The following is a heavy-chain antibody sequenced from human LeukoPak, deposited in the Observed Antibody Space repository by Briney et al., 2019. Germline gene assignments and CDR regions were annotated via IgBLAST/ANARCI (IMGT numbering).Heavy chain of an antibody. V-gene: IGHV3-30*18. CDR1: GFTFSTYW. CDR3: AKDPYSSGWYRFHFYYYYMDV. D-gene: IGHD6-19*01. J-gene: IGHJ6*03. CDR2: ISYDGSNK. Sequence: PGGSLRLTCAASGFTFSTYWMSWVRQAPGKGLEWVAVISYDGSNKYYADSVKGRFTISRDNSKNTLYLQMNSLRAEDTAVYYCAKDPYSSGWYRFHFYYYYMDVWGKGTTVTVSS.